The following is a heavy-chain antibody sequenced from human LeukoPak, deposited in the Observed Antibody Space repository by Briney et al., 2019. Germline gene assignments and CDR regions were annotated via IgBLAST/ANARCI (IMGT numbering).Heavy chain of an antibody. V-gene: IGHV3-23*01. Sequence: GGSLRLSCAASGFILSNYAMIWVRQAPGKGLAWVSAISGSGGSTYYTDSVKGRFTMSRDNSKNTLYLQMSSLRAEDTAVYYCVKDGGEWEPIDWGQGPLVTVSS. CDR2: ISGSGGST. CDR1: GFILSNYA. J-gene: IGHJ4*02. CDR3: VKDGGEWEPID. D-gene: IGHD1-26*01.